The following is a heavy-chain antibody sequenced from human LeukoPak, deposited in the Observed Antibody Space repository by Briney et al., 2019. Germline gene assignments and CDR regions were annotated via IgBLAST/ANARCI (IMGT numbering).Heavy chain of an antibody. D-gene: IGHD1-26*01. CDR3: ARATPGPIVGAGFDY. V-gene: IGHV4-59*01. Sequence: SETLSLTCTVSGGSISSYYWSWIRQPPGKGLEWIGYIYYSGSTNYNPSLKSRVTISVDTSKNQFSLKLSSVTAADTAVYYCARATPGPIVGAGFDYWGQGTLVTVSS. CDR2: IYYSGST. J-gene: IGHJ4*02. CDR1: GGSISSYY.